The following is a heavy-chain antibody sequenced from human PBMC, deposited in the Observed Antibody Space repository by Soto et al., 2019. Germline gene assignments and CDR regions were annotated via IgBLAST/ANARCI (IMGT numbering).Heavy chain of an antibody. J-gene: IGHJ4*02. D-gene: IGHD3-22*01. CDR1: GYTFTSYA. CDR2: INAGNGNT. V-gene: IGHV1-3*01. CDR3: AREDSSGYCGFDY. Sequence: ASVKVSCKASGYTFTSYAMHWVRQAPGQRLEWMGWINAGNGNTKYSQKFQGRVTITRDTSASTAYMELSSLRSEDTAVYYCAREDSSGYCGFDYSGQGTLVTVSS.